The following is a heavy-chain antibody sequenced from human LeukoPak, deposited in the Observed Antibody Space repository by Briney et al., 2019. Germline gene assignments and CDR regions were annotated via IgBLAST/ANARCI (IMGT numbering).Heavy chain of an antibody. J-gene: IGHJ4*02. D-gene: IGHD1-26*01. CDR1: GFTFSSYA. CDR3: AKDTGFSGSYLDPFDY. Sequence: GGSLRLSCAASGFTFSSYAMSWVRQAPGKGLEWVSAISGSGGSTYYVDSVKGRFTISRDNSKNTLYLQMNSLRAEDTAVYYCAKDTGFSGSYLDPFDYWGQGTLVTVSS. CDR2: ISGSGGST. V-gene: IGHV3-23*01.